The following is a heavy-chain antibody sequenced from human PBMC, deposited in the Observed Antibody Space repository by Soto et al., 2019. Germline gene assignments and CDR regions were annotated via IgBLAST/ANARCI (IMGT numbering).Heavy chain of an antibody. CDR2: INSGVHT. Sequence: EVQVLESGGGLVQPGGSLRLSCAASGFTFSNYVMSWVRQAPGKGLEWVSSINSGVHTYYVDSVKGRFTISRDNSKNTLYLQMNSLRAEDTAVYYCAKEGYGVGSYHKGTYYDYWGPGALVTVSS. CDR3: AKEGYGVGSYHKGTYYDY. CDR1: GFTFSNYV. D-gene: IGHD3-10*01. J-gene: IGHJ4*02. V-gene: IGHV3-23*01.